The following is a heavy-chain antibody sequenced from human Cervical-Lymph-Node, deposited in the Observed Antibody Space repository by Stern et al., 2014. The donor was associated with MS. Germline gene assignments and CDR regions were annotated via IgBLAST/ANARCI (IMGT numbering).Heavy chain of an antibody. J-gene: IGHJ4*02. V-gene: IGHV3-74*03. CDR1: GFTFRNYW. CDR2: INRDGTTI. D-gene: IGHD3-10*01. CDR3: TKDTYGPEDY. Sequence: EVQLVESGGGLVQPGGSLRLSCVASGFTFRNYWMHWVRQGPGKGLVWVARINRDGTTITHADSVKGRFTISRDNAKNTLYLQMNSLRVEDTAVYYCTKDTYGPEDYCGQGTSVTVSS.